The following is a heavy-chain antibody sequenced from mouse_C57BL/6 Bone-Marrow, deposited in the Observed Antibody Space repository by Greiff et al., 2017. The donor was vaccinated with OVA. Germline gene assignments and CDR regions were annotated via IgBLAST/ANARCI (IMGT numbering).Heavy chain of an antibody. CDR1: GYSFTGYY. D-gene: IGHD4-1*01. J-gene: IGHJ3*01. V-gene: IGHV1-42*01. CDR3: ARGGTSPFAY. Sequence: EVKLVESGPELVKPGASVKISCKASGYSFTGYYMNWVKQSPDKSLEWIGEINPSTGGTTYNQKFKAKATLTVDKSSSTAYMQLKSLTSEDSAVYYCARGGTSPFAYGGQGTLVTVSA. CDR2: INPSTGGT.